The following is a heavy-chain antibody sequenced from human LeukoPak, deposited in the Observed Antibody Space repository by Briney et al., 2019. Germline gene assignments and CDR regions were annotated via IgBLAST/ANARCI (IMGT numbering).Heavy chain of an antibody. CDR3: ARAPFYYDSSGYPYFDG. J-gene: IGHJ4*02. CDR2: INSDGSST. V-gene: IGHV3-74*01. Sequence: PGGSLRLSCAASGFTFSSYWMHWVRQAPGKGLVWVSRINSDGSSTSYADSVKGRFTISRDNAKNTLYLQMNSLRAEDTALYYCARAPFYYDSSGYPYFDGWGQGTLVTVSS. CDR1: GFTFSSYW. D-gene: IGHD3-22*01.